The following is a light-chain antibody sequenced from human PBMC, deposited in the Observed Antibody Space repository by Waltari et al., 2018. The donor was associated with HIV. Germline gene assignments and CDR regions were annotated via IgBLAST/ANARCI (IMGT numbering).Light chain of an antibody. Sequence: DIVMTQSPDSLALSLGEGATINCKSSQTICYSSKNKNYLAWYQQRPGQTPKLLIYWASTRDSGVPDRFSGSGSVTDFTLTISNLQSEDVAIYFCQQYYSNPPTFGQGTKVEVK. CDR1: QTICYSSKNKNY. J-gene: IGKJ1*01. V-gene: IGKV4-1*01. CDR2: WAS. CDR3: QQYYSNPPT.